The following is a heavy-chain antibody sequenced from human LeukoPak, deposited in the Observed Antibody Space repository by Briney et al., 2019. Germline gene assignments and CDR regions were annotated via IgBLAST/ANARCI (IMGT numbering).Heavy chain of an antibody. CDR1: GYTFTSYY. CDR3: ASATDYYDSSGYYYTFDY. D-gene: IGHD3-22*01. J-gene: IGHJ4*02. CDR2: INPSGGST. V-gene: IGHV1-46*01. Sequence: VASVKVSCKASGYTFTSYYMHWVRQAPGQGLEWMGIINPSGGSTSYAQKFQGRVTMTRDTSTSTVYMELSSLRSEDTAVYYRASATDYYDSSGYYYTFDYWGQGTLVTVSS.